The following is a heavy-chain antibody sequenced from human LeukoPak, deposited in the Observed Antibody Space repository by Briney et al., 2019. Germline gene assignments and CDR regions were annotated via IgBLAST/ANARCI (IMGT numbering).Heavy chain of an antibody. D-gene: IGHD6-19*01. Sequence: SVYTLSSLTINPARHPPTHRLEWVSSISSSSSYIYYADSVKGRFTISRDNAKNSLYLQMNSLRAEDTAVYYCARDPGQWAGRGQGTLVTVSS. CDR1: VYTLSSLT. CDR2: ISSSSSYI. V-gene: IGHV3-21*01. CDR3: ARDPGQWAG. J-gene: IGHJ4*02.